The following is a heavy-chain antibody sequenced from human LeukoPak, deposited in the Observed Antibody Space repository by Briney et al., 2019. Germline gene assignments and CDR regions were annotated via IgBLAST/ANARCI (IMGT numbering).Heavy chain of an antibody. J-gene: IGHJ6*02. CDR1: GGSISSYY. V-gene: IGHV4-59*01. CDR2: IYYSGST. CDR3: ARVPLTPKYCSSTSCHYYYYGMDV. Sequence: PSETLSLTCTVSGGSISSYYWSWIRQPPGKGLEWIGYIYYSGSTNYNPSLKSRVTISVDTSKNQFSLKLSSVTAADTAVYYCARVPLTPKYCSSTSCHYYYYGMDVWGQGTTVTVSS. D-gene: IGHD2-2*01.